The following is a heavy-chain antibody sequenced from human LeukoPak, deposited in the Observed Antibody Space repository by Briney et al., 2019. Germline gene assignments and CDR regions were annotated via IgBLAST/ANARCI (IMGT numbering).Heavy chain of an antibody. CDR2: ISSSSYI. CDR1: GFTFSSYS. CDR3: ARAQSINTYYDFWSGYYRLDY. V-gene: IGHV3-21*01. J-gene: IGHJ4*02. Sequence: PGGSLRLSCAASGFTFSSYSMNWVRQAPGKGLEWVSSISSSSYIYYADSVKGRFTISRDNAKNSLYLQMNSLRAEDTAVYYCARAQSINTYYDFWSGYYRLDYWGQGTLVTVSS. D-gene: IGHD3-3*01.